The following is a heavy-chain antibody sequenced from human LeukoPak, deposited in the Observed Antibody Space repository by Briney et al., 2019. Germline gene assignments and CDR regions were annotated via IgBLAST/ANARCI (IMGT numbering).Heavy chain of an antibody. V-gene: IGHV1-2*02. CDR1: GYIFTSFG. CDR3: ARTARARWAHDAFDI. J-gene: IGHJ3*02. CDR2: INPNSGGT. D-gene: IGHD5-24*01. Sequence: ASVKVSCKASGYIFTSFGMSWVRQAPGQGLEWMGCINPNSGGTNYAQKFQGRVTMTRDTSISTAYMELSRLRSDDTAVYYCARTARARWAHDAFDIWGQGTMVTVSS.